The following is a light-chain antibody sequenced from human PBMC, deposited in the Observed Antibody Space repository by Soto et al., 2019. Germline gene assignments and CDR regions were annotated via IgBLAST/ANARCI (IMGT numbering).Light chain of an antibody. V-gene: IGLV3-21*04. CDR1: NIGSKS. CDR2: YDT. J-gene: IGLJ3*02. CDR3: QVWDSGSDQWV. Sequence: SYVLTQPPSVSVAPGKTSMITCAGNNIGSKSVHWYRQKPGQAPVLVIYYDTDRPSGIPERFSGSNSGNPATLTISRVEAEDEADYFCQVWDSGSDQWVFGGGTKLTVL.